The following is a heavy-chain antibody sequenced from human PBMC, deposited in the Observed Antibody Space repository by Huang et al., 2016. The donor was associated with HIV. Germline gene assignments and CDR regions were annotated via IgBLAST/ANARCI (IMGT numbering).Heavy chain of an antibody. D-gene: IGHD7-27*01. CDR3: AHIGRLGNYYMDV. CDR2: IYWDDDK. J-gene: IGHJ6*03. Sequence: QITLKESGPTVIKPTQTLTLTCSFSGSSLNHKGVGVGWIRQPPGKALEWLVLIYWDDDKRFTPSLKNRITITKDTSKNQVVFTMTNLDPMDTGTYYCAHIGRLGNYYMDVWGNGTTVTVSS. V-gene: IGHV2-5*02. CDR1: GSSLNHKGVG.